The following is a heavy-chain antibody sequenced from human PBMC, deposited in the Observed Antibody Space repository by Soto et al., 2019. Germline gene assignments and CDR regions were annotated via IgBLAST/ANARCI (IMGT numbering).Heavy chain of an antibody. CDR3: ARGGYSGSGCLDY. D-gene: IGHD1-26*01. J-gene: IGHJ4*02. CDR2: VFHSGRT. Sequence: QVQLQESGPRLVKPSETLTLTCTVSGGSVSSASYYWSWIRQPPGKGLEWIGNVFHSGRTDYHPSLMSHLSISVDTSKIHLSLNLNSVTAADAAVYYCARGGYSGSGCLDYWGQGTLVTVSS. V-gene: IGHV4-61*03. CDR1: GGSVSSASYY.